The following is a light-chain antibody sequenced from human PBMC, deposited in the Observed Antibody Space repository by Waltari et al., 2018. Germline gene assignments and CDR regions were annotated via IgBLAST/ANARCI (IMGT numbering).Light chain of an antibody. Sequence: SYELTQSPSVSLSPGQPARITCSGDASPKKYAYWYQTKPGQAPVLIIFKDRERPSGIPERFSGSTSGTTVTLTITGVQAEDEADYYCLSPETRGSWVFGGGTKLTVL. CDR2: KDR. CDR1: ASPKKY. CDR3: LSPETRGSWV. J-gene: IGLJ2*01. V-gene: IGLV3-25*03.